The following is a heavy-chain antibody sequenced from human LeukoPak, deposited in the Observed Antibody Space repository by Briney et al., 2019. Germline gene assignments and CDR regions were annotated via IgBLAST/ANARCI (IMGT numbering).Heavy chain of an antibody. CDR3: ANTMVRGVIGY. CDR1: GGSFSGYY. CDR2: INHSGST. Sequence: PSETLSLTCAVYGGSFSGYYWSWIRQPPGKGLEWIGEINHSGSTNYNPSLKSRVTISVDTSKNQFSLKLSSVTAADTAVYYCANTMVRGVIGYWGQGTLVTVSS. D-gene: IGHD3-10*01. J-gene: IGHJ4*02. V-gene: IGHV4-34*01.